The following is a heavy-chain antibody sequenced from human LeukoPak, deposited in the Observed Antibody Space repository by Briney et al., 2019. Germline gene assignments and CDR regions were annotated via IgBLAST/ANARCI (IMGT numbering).Heavy chain of an antibody. V-gene: IGHV3-30*02. Sequence: GRSLRLSCAASGFTFSSYGMHWVRQAPGKGLEWVAFIRYDGSNKYYADSVKGRFTISRDNSKNTLYLQMNSLRAEDTAVCYCAKGAPIVVASPFDPWGQGTLVTVSS. J-gene: IGHJ5*02. CDR3: AKGAPIVVASPFDP. CDR1: GFTFSSYG. CDR2: IRYDGSNK. D-gene: IGHD2-2*01.